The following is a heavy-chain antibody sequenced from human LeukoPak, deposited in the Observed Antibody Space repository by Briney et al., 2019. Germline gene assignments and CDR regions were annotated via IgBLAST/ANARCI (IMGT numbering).Heavy chain of an antibody. CDR1: GFTFSSYT. CDR2: ISISSSYI. D-gene: IGHD4-17*01. CDR3: ARDRDSGDYTAAPGDY. V-gene: IGHV3-21*01. Sequence: PGGSLRLSCAASGFTFSSYTMNWVRQAPGKGLEWVSCISISSSYINYADSVKGRFTISRDSAKNSLYLQMNSLRDEDTAVYYCARDRDSGDYTAAPGDYWGQGTLVTVSS. J-gene: IGHJ4*02.